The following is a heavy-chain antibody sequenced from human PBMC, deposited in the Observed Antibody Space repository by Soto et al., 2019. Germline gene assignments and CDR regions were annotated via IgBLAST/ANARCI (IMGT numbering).Heavy chain of an antibody. D-gene: IGHD4-17*01. Sequence: EVQLVESGGGLVQPGGSLRLSCAASGFTVSSNYMSWVCQAPGKGLEWVSVIYSGGSTYYADSVKGRFTISRHNSKNTLYLQMNSLRAEDTAVYYCARGAVTTVPYYYYYYMDVWGKGTTVTVSS. J-gene: IGHJ6*03. CDR3: ARGAVTTVPYYYYYYMDV. CDR1: GFTVSSNY. CDR2: IYSGGST. V-gene: IGHV3-53*04.